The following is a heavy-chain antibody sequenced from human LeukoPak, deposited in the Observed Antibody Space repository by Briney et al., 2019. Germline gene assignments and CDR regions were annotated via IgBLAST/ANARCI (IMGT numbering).Heavy chain of an antibody. CDR2: IYYSGST. CDR3: ARDDPAYCGGDCYPTPRWPAY. J-gene: IGHJ4*02. D-gene: IGHD2-21*02. Sequence: SETLSLTCTVSGGSISSGGYYWGWIRQPPGKGLEGIGNIYYSGSTYYNPSLKSRVTISVDTSKNQFSLKLSSVTAADTAVYYCARDDPAYCGGDCYPTPRWPAYWGQGTLVTVSS. CDR1: GGSISSGGYY. V-gene: IGHV4-30-4*01.